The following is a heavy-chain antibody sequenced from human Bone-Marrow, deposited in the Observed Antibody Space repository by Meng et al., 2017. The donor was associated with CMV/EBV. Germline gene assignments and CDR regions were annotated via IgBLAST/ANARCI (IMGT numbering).Heavy chain of an antibody. V-gene: IGHV4-61*01. Sequence: SETLSLTCTVSGGSVSSGSYYWSWIRQPPGKGLEWIGYIYYSGSTNYNPSLKSRVTISVDTSKNQFSLKLSSVTAADTAVYYCARVGIVVVPAAIRGYAFAIWGQGTMVTVSS. D-gene: IGHD2-2*02. CDR2: IYYSGST. CDR1: GGSVSSGSYY. CDR3: ARVGIVVVPAAIRGYAFAI. J-gene: IGHJ3*02.